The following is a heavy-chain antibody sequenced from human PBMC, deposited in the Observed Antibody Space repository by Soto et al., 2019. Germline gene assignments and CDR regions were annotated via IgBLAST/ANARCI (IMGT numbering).Heavy chain of an antibody. J-gene: IGHJ5*02. CDR1: GGSISSSSYY. CDR3: ARYGSGASCYSGCNWFDP. V-gene: IGHV4-39*01. CDR2: IYYSGST. Sequence: LSLTCTVSGGSISSSSYYWGWIRQPPGKGLEWIGSIYYSGSTYYNPSLKSRVTISVDTSKNQCSLKLSSVTAADTAVYYCARYGSGASCYSGCNWFDPWGQGTLVTVSS. D-gene: IGHD2-15*01.